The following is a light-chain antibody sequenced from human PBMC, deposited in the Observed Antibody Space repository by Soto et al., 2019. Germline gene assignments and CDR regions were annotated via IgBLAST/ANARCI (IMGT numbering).Light chain of an antibody. J-gene: IGLJ3*02. V-gene: IGLV1-44*01. CDR1: NSNIGGNY. CDR2: TNN. CDR3: AAWDDTLKGWV. Sequence: QSVLTQPPSASGTPGQTVTISCSGSNSNIGGNYVYWYQQLPGTAPKLLIYTNNQGPSGVSDRFSGSKSGTSASLAISGLQSEDEADYYCAAWDDTLKGWVFGGGPKLTVL.